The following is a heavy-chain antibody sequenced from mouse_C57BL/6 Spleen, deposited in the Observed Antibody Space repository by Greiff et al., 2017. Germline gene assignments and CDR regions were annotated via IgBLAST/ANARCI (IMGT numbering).Heavy chain of an antibody. V-gene: IGHV1-47*01. Sequence: QVQLQQSGAELVKPGASVKMSCKASGYTFTTYPIEWMKQNHGKSLEWIGNFHPYNDDTKYNEKFKGKATLTVEKSSSTVYLELSRITSDDSAVYYCGRRGGTYDYSAWFAYWGQGTLVTVSA. CDR2: FHPYNDDT. CDR3: GRRGGTYDYSAWFAY. J-gene: IGHJ3*01. CDR1: GYTFTTYP. D-gene: IGHD2-4*01.